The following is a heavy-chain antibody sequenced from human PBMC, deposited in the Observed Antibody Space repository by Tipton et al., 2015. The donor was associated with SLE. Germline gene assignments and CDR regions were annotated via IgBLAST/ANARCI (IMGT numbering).Heavy chain of an antibody. J-gene: IGHJ5*02. Sequence: TLSLTCAVSGGSFTGYYWNWIRQSPGKGLDWIGEINHSGDTYYNSSLRSRVIMSVDTSKNQVSLKLTSVTAADTAVYYCARGRIAAPGTSKWFDPWGQGTLVTVSA. V-gene: IGHV4-34*01. CDR2: INHSGDT. D-gene: IGHD6-13*01. CDR1: GGSFTGYY. CDR3: ARGRIAAPGTSKWFDP.